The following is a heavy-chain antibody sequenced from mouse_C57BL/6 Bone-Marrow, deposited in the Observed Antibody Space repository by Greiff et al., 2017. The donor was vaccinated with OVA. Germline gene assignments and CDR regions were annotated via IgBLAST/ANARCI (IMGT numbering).Heavy chain of an antibody. V-gene: IGHV2-2*01. CDR1: GFSLTSYG. CDR2: IWSGGST. D-gene: IGHD1-1*01. Sequence: VQLVESGPGLVQPSQSLSITCTVSGFSLTSYGVHWVRQSPGKGLEWLGVIWSGGSTDYNAAFISRLSISKDNSKSQVFFKMNSLQADDTAIYYCARGSSFAYWGQGTLVTVSA. J-gene: IGHJ3*01. CDR3: ARGSSFAY.